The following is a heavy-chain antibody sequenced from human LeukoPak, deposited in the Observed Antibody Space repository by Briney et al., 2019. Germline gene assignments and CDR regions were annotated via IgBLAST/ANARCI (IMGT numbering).Heavy chain of an antibody. D-gene: IGHD2-2*01. J-gene: IGHJ5*02. CDR2: IIPIFGTA. CDR3: ARVVVVPAAKGSFWFDP. Sequence: GASVKVSCKASGGTFSSYAISWVRQAPGQGLEWMGGIIPIFGTANYAQKLQGRVTMTTDTSTSTAYMELRSLRSDDTAVYYCARVVVVPAAKGSFWFDPWGQGTLVTVSS. V-gene: IGHV1-69*05. CDR1: GGTFSSYA.